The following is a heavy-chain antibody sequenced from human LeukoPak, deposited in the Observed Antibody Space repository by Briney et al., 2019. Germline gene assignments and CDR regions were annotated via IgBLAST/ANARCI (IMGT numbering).Heavy chain of an antibody. J-gene: IGHJ4*02. CDR2: ISYDGSNK. CDR3: ARFSGYSSGWSLNNFDY. V-gene: IGHV3-30-3*01. D-gene: IGHD6-19*01. Sequence: GGSLRLSCAASGFTFSSYAMHWVRQAPGKGLEWVAVISYDGSNKYYADSVKGRFTISRDNSKNTLYLQMNSLRAEDTAVYYCARFSGYSSGWSLNNFDYWGQGTLVTVSS. CDR1: GFTFSSYA.